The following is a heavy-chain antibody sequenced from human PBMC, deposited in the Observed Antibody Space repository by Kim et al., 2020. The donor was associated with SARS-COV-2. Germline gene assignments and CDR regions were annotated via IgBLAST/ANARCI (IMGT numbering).Heavy chain of an antibody. CDR3: AKNNMITFGAPLLADY. CDR1: GFSFSSYG. CDR2: ISYDGNKK. J-gene: IGHJ4*02. D-gene: IGHD3-16*01. V-gene: IGHV3-30*18. Sequence: GGSLRLSCAASGFSFSSYGMHWVRQAPGKGLEWVAVISYDGNKKYYADSVKGRFTISRDNSKKTLYLQMNSLRAEDTAVYYCAKNNMITFGAPLLADYWGQGTLVTVSS.